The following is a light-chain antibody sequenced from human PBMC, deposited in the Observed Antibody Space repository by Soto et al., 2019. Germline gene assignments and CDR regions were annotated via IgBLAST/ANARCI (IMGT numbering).Light chain of an antibody. J-gene: IGLJ2*01. CDR1: GGHSTYS. Sequence: QAVVTQSPSASASLGASVNLTCTLTGGHSTYSIGWHQQQPQRGPRFLMRLNSDGSHSKGDGLPDRFSGSSSGAERFLTISSLQSEEEADYYCQTWGRGIVVFGGGTQLTVL. CDR3: QTWGRGIVV. V-gene: IGLV4-69*02. CDR2: LNSDGSH.